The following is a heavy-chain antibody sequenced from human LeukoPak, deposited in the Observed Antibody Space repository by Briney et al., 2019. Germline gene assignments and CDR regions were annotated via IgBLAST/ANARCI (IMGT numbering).Heavy chain of an antibody. V-gene: IGHV1-18*01. CDR3: ARVGGNYEGLIDY. D-gene: IGHD1-26*01. CDR1: GYTFTNFP. Sequence: GASVKVSCKASGYTFTNFPIGWVRQAPGQGLEWMGWISAYNGYTKYAPSLQGRVTMTTDTSTSTAYMQLRSLRSDGTAMYYCARVGGNYEGLIDYWGQGTLVTVSS. CDR2: ISAYNGYT. J-gene: IGHJ4*02.